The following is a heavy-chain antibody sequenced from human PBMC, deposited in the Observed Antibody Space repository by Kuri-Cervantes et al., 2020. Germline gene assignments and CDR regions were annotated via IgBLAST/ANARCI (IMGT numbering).Heavy chain of an antibody. J-gene: IGHJ5*02. CDR1: GGSVSSGSYY. V-gene: IGHV4-61*01. Sequence: SETLSLTCTVSGGSVSSGSYYWSWIRQPPGKGLEWIGYIYYSGSTYYNPSLKSRVTISVDTSKNQFSLKLSSVTAADTAVYYCAREGGRGSGTNWFDPWGQGTLVTVSS. CDR2: IYYSGST. D-gene: IGHD3-10*01. CDR3: AREGGRGSGTNWFDP.